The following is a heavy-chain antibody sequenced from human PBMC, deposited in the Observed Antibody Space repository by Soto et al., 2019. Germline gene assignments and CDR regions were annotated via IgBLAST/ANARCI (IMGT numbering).Heavy chain of an antibody. V-gene: IGHV2-5*02. D-gene: IGHD6-19*01. J-gene: IGHJ3*01. CDR1: GFSLSTHAVG. Sequence: SGPTLVNPTQTLTLTCTFSGFSLSTHAVGVGWIRQPPGKALEWLALIYWDDDKRYSPSLKGRLTITKDTSKNQVVLTMTNMDPVDTATYYCVHRMAVAAIDTSDFWGQGTMVTVSS. CDR3: VHRMAVAAIDTSDF. CDR2: IYWDDDK.